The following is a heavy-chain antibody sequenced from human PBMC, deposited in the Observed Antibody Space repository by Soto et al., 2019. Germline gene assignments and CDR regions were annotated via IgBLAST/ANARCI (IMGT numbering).Heavy chain of an antibody. V-gene: IGHV4-4*02. D-gene: IGHD6-19*01. CDR2: IYQNGHT. CDR1: SGSIKTDVW. CDR3: ARDAAVAGETDRFDY. Sequence: SETLSLTCTVSSGSIKTDVWWSWLRRPPGRGLEWIGEIYQNGHTNYNPSLKSRVTMSVDKSKNQFSLILTSVTAADTAMYYCARDAAVAGETDRFDYWGQGFLVTVSS. J-gene: IGHJ4*02.